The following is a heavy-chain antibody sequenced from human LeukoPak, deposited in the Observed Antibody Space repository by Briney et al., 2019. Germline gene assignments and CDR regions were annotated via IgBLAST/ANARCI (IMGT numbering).Heavy chain of an antibody. V-gene: IGHV4-39*07. D-gene: IGHD2-2*01. Sequence: SETLSLTCTVSGGSISSSSYYWGWIRQPPGKGLEWIGSIYYSGSTYYNPSLKSRVTISVDKSKNQFSLKLSSVTAADTAVYYCARGVPAINWFDPWGQGTLVTVSS. CDR1: GGSISSSSYY. CDR3: ARGVPAINWFDP. CDR2: IYYSGST. J-gene: IGHJ5*02.